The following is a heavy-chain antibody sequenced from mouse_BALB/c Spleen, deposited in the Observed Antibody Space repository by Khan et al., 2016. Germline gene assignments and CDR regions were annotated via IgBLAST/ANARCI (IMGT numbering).Heavy chain of an antibody. CDR3: ARTDRRGYFDY. Sequence: QVQLQQSGAELMKPGASVKISCKATGYTFSSYWIEWVKQRPGHGLEWIGEILPGSGSTNYNDKFRGKATFTADTSSNTAYMQLSSLTSEDSAVHYCARTDRRGYFDYWGQGTTLTVSS. CDR1: GYTFSSYW. J-gene: IGHJ2*01. CDR2: ILPGSGST. V-gene: IGHV1-9*01.